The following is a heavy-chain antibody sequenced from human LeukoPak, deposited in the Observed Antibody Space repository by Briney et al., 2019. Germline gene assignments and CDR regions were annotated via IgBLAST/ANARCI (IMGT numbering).Heavy chain of an antibody. Sequence: SETLSLTCTVSGGSISSYYWSWIRQPSGKGLEWIGYIYYSGSTNYNPSLKSRVTISVDTSKNQFSLKLSSVTAADTAVYYCARDRPTLGYCSGGSCDNWFDPWGQGTLVTVSS. V-gene: IGHV4-59*01. CDR3: ARDRPTLGYCSGGSCDNWFDP. CDR2: IYYSGST. J-gene: IGHJ5*02. D-gene: IGHD2-15*01. CDR1: GGSISSYY.